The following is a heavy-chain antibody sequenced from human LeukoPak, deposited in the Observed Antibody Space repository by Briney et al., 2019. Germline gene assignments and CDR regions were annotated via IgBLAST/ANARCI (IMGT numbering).Heavy chain of an antibody. CDR1: GFTLSSYA. V-gene: IGHV3-23*01. J-gene: IGHJ4*02. CDR2: ISGSGGST. CDR3: AKVKWYYYDSSGYGYFDY. D-gene: IGHD3-22*01. Sequence: GGSLRLSCAASGFTLSSYAMSWVRQAPGKGLEWVSAISGSGGSTYYADSVKGRFTISRDNSKNTLYLQMNSLRAEDTAVYYCAKVKWYYYDSSGYGYFDYWGQGTLVTVSS.